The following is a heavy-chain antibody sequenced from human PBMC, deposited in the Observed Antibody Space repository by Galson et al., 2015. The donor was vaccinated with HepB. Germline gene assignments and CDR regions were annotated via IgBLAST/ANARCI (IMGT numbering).Heavy chain of an antibody. CDR2: ISSSGSTI. CDR3: ARDPYYYGSSNYFDY. V-gene: IGHV3-11*01. CDR1: GFTFSDYY. D-gene: IGHD3-10*01. Sequence: SLRLSCAASGFTFSDYYMSWIRQAPGKGLEWVSYISSSGSTIYYADYVKGRFTISRDNAKNSLYLQMNSLRAEDTAVYYCARDPYYYGSSNYFDYWGQGTLVTVSS. J-gene: IGHJ4*02.